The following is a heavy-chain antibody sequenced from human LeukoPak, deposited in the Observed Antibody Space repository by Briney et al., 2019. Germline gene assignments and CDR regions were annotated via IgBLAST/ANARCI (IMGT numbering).Heavy chain of an antibody. CDR1: GGSISSGGYY. CDR2: IYHSGST. D-gene: IGHD5-12*01. CDR3: ARESGDIGY. V-gene: IGHV4-30-2*01. Sequence: SETLSLTCTVSGGSISSGGYYWSWIRQPPGKGLEWIGYIYHSGSTYYNPSLKSRVTISVDRSKNQFSLKLSSVTAADTAVYYCARESGDIGYWGQGTLVTVSS. J-gene: IGHJ4*02.